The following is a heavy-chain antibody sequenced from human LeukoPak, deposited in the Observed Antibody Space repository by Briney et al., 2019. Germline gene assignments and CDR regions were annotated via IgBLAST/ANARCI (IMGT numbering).Heavy chain of an antibody. J-gene: IGHJ4*02. CDR2: IRYDGSNK. CDR1: GFTFSSYG. V-gene: IGHV3-30*02. D-gene: IGHD6-13*01. CDR3: AKDRRITRSSFYFDY. Sequence: GGSLRLSCAASGFTFSSYGMHWVRQAPGKGLEWVAFIRYDGSNKYYADSVKGRFTISRDNSKNTLYLQMNSLRAEGTAVYYCAKDRRITRSSFYFDYWGQGTLVTVSS.